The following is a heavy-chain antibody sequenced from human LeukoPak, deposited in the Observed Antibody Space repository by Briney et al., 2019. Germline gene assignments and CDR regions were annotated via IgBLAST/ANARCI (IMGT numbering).Heavy chain of an antibody. V-gene: IGHV4-34*01. CDR1: DGSFSGYN. CDR3: ARAGRWEGRPHAFDI. Sequence: SETLSLTCAVYDGSFSGYNWNWIRQPPGKGLEWIGEINHRGSTNYNPSLKSRVTISIDTSKNQFSLKLSSVTAADTAVYYCARAGRWEGRPHAFDIWGQGTMVAVSS. D-gene: IGHD1-26*01. CDR2: INHRGST. J-gene: IGHJ3*02.